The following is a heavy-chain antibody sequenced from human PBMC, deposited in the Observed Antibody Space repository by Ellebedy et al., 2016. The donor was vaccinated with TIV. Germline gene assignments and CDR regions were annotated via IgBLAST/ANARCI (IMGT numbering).Heavy chain of an antibody. CDR3: ARDRRGRGYSYGYVGKDY. Sequence: PGGSLRLSCAASGFTFSSYGMHWVRQAPGKGPEWVSRISTDGRTTNYADSVKGRFSVSRDNAKNMLYLQMNSLRAEDTAVYYCARDRRGRGYSYGYVGKDYWGQGTLVTVSS. CDR1: GFTFSSYG. J-gene: IGHJ4*02. V-gene: IGHV3-74*01. CDR2: ISTDGRTT. D-gene: IGHD5-18*01.